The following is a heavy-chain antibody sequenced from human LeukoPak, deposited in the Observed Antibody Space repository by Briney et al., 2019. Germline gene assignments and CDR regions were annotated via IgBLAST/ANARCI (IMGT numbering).Heavy chain of an antibody. Sequence: SVKVSCKASGFTFSSSAVQWVRQARGQRLEWIGWIDVGSGNTNNAQKFQERVTITREMSTSTVYMELSGLRSEDTAVYYCAADLGLWGQGTLVTVSS. CDR1: GFTFSSSA. J-gene: IGHJ4*02. V-gene: IGHV1-58*01. CDR3: AADLGL. CDR2: IDVGSGNT.